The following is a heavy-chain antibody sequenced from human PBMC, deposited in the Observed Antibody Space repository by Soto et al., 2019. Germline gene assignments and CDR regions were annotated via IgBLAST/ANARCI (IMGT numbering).Heavy chain of an antibody. J-gene: IGHJ4*02. D-gene: IGHD3-22*01. CDR1: GGSFSGYY. CDR2: INHSGST. CDR3: ARRGENYYDSSGGEYYFDY. Sequence: SETLSLTCAVYGGSFSGYYWSWIRQPPGKGLEWIGEINHSGSTNYNPSLKSRVTISVDTSKNQFSLKLSSVTAADTAVYYCARRGENYYDSSGGEYYFDYWGQGTLVTVSS. V-gene: IGHV4-34*01.